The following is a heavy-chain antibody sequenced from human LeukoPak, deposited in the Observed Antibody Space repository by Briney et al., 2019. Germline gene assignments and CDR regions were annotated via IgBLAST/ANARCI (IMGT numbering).Heavy chain of an antibody. CDR2: IYSGGST. CDR3: AKVLSPTVTTWGLDY. CDR1: GFTFSSYS. Sequence: GGSLRLSCAASGFTFSSYSMNWVRQAPGKGLEWVSVIYSGGSTYYADSVKGRFTISRDNSKNTLYLQMNSLRAEDTAVYYCAKVLSPTVTTWGLDYWGQGTLVTVSS. D-gene: IGHD4-17*01. J-gene: IGHJ4*02. V-gene: IGHV3-66*01.